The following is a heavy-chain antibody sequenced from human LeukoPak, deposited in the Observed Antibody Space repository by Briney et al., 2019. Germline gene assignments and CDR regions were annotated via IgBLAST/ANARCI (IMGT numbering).Heavy chain of an antibody. V-gene: IGHV1-69*13. CDR1: GGTFSSYT. J-gene: IGHJ6*02. D-gene: IGHD6-6*01. CDR2: IIPIFGTA. Sequence: ASVKVSCTASGGTFSSYTISWVRQAPGQGLEWMGGIIPIFGTANYAQKFQGRVTITADESTCTAYMELSSLRSEDTAVYYCARSAARPNYYYGMDVWGQGTTVTVSS. CDR3: ARSAARPNYYYGMDV.